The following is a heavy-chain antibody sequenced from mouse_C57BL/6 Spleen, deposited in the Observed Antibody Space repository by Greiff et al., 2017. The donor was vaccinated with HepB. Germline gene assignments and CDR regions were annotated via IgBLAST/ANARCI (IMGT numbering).Heavy chain of an antibody. V-gene: IGHV1-18*01. Sequence: VQLKESGPELVKPGASVKIPCKASGYTFTDYNMDWVKQSHGKSLEWIGDINPNNGGTIYNQKFKGKATLTVDKSSSTAYMELRSLTSEDTAVYYCARGITTVVATGYFDVWGTGTTVTVSS. D-gene: IGHD1-1*01. CDR1: GYTFTDYN. J-gene: IGHJ1*03. CDR2: INPNNGGT. CDR3: ARGITTVVATGYFDV.